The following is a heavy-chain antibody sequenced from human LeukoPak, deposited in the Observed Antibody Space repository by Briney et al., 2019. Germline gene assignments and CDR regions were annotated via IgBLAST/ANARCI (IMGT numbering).Heavy chain of an antibody. Sequence: SETLSLTCAVYGGSFSGFYWSWIRQPPGKGLEWIGEINHSGSTNYNPSLKCRVTISVDTSKNQFSLKLSSVTAADTAVYYCARSLAKGVDYWGQGTLVTVSS. V-gene: IGHV4-34*01. CDR3: ARSLAKGVDY. CDR1: GGSFSGFY. CDR2: INHSGST. D-gene: IGHD3-16*01. J-gene: IGHJ4*02.